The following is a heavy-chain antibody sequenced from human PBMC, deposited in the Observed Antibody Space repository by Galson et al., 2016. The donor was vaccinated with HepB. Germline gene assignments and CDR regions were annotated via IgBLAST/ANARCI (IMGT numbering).Heavy chain of an antibody. CDR2: IYPDDSDS. Sequence: QSGAEVKKPGESLRISCKASGYNFTTSWIGWVRRVPGYGLEWVAIIYPDDSDSRYSPSFQGQVRISADKTLNTAYLQWSSLRDSDTAIYYCARPRYSGYLYDAFDIWGQGTLVTVSS. CDR1: GYNFTTSW. J-gene: IGHJ3*02. CDR3: ARPRYSGYLYDAFDI. V-gene: IGHV5-51*01. D-gene: IGHD5-12*01.